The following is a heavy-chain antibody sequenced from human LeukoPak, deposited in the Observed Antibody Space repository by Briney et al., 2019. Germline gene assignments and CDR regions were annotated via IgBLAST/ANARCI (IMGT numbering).Heavy chain of an antibody. V-gene: IGHV3-7*01. D-gene: IGHD6-19*01. CDR1: GFTFSSYW. Sequence: GGSLRLSCAASGFTFSSYWMSWVRQAPGKGLEWVANIKQDGSEKYYVDSVKGRFTISRDNAKNSLYLQMNSLRAEDTAVYYCARPNRGKVAGTFDYWGQGTLVTVSS. CDR2: IKQDGSEK. CDR3: ARPNRGKVAGTFDY. J-gene: IGHJ4*02.